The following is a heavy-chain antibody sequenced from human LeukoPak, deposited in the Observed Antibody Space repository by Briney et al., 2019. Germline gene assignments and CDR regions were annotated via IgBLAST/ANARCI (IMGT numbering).Heavy chain of an antibody. V-gene: IGHV3-30-3*01. Sequence: GGSLRLSCAASGFTFSSYAMHWVRQAPGKGLEWVAVISYDGSNKYYADSVKGRFTISRDNSKNTLYLQMNSLRAEDTAVYYCVRDGYCSSTSCSYMDVWGKGTTVTVSS. D-gene: IGHD2-2*03. J-gene: IGHJ6*03. CDR2: ISYDGSNK. CDR3: VRDGYCSSTSCSYMDV. CDR1: GFTFSSYA.